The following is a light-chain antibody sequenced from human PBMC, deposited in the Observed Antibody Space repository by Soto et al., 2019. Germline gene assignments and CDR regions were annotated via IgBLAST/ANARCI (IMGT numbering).Light chain of an antibody. CDR2: DAS. CDR1: QCIGVW. J-gene: IGKJ1*01. Sequence: DIQMTQSPSTLSSSVGDRVTITCRASQCIGVWLAWYQQKPGRAPKLLIYDASTLQRGVPSRFSGSGSGTEFTLNISSLQPEDFATYYCQQYDISSGTFGQGTKVDIK. V-gene: IGKV1-5*01. CDR3: QQYDISSGT.